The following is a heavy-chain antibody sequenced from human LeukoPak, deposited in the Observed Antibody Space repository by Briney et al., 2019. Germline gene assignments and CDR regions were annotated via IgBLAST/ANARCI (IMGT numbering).Heavy chain of an antibody. V-gene: IGHV3-23*01. CDR1: GFTFSSYP. D-gene: IGHD3-22*01. CDR2: ISTSGGGT. J-gene: IGHJ4*02. CDR3: AKPAGSHYYDSSGYYFDY. Sequence: GGSLRLSCAATGFTFSSYPLSWVRQAPGKGLEWVSAISTSGGGTYFTDSVKGRFTISRDNSKNTLYLQMNSLKADDTAVYYCAKPAGSHYYDSSGYYFDYWGQGTLVTVSS.